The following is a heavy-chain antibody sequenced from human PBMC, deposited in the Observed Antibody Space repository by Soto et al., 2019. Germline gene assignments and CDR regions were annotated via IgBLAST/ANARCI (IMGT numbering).Heavy chain of an antibody. CDR3: ARTVGATIIYYYYYGMDV. CDR2: MNPNSGNT. J-gene: IGHJ6*02. D-gene: IGHD1-26*01. V-gene: IGHV1-8*01. CDR1: GYTFTSCD. Sequence: ASVKVSCKASGYTFTSCDINWVRQATGQGLEWMGWMNPNSGNTGYAQKFQGRVTMTRNTSISTAYMELSSLRSEDTAVYYCARTVGATIIYYYYYGMDVWGQGTTVTVSS.